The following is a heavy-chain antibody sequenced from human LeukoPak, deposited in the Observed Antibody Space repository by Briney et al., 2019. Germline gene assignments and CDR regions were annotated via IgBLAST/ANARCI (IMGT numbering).Heavy chain of an antibody. J-gene: IGHJ5*02. Sequence: GSSVKVSCKASGGTFSSYAISWVRQAPGQGLEWMGGIIPIFGTANYAQKFQGRVTITADKSTSTAYMELSSLRSEDTAVYYCASNPRQYCSGGSCYSQVWWFDPWGQGTLVTVSS. CDR3: ASNPRQYCSGGSCYSQVWWFDP. CDR2: IIPIFGTA. D-gene: IGHD2-15*01. CDR1: GGTFSSYA. V-gene: IGHV1-69*06.